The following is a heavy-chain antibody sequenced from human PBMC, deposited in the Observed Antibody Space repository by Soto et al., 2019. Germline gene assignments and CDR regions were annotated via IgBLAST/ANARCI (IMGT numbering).Heavy chain of an antibody. V-gene: IGHV1-2*02. J-gene: IGHJ3*02. CDR2: INPKTGDT. D-gene: IGHD6-25*01. CDR3: VRGGSMTAAATLKTPFEI. CDR1: GYIFTGHF. Sequence: QVQLVQSGAEVKKPGASMKVSCKASGYIFTGHFMHWVRLAPGQGLEWMGWINPKTGDTGYAQKFQGRVTLTRDTTINTAYMDLNSLISADTAVYYCVRGGSMTAAATLKTPFEIWGQGTMVTVSS.